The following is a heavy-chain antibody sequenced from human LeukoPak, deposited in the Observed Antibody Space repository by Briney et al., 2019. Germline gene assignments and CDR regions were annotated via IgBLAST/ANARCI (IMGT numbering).Heavy chain of an antibody. V-gene: IGHV4-59*01. D-gene: IGHD5-12*01. J-gene: IGHJ4*02. CDR3: ARLGGYGYFDY. CDR1: GGSINSYY. CDR2: IYYSGST. Sequence: KPSETPALTRTFSGGSINSYYWRWIREPPGKGMEWIGYIYYSGSTNYNPSLKSRVTISVDTSKSQFSLKLSSVTAADTAVYYCARLGGYGYFDYWGQGTLVTVS.